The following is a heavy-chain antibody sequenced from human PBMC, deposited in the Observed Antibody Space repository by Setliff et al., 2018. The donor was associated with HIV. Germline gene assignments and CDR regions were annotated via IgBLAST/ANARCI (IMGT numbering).Heavy chain of an antibody. CDR2: IYHSEYT. J-gene: IGHJ4*02. CDR3: ARQQHSSDLKIWNY. V-gene: IGHV4-4*02. CDR1: GGSISSDNW. Sequence: NPSETLSLTCAVSGGSISSDNWWTWVRQPPGKGLEWIGEIYHSEYTNYNASLKSRVTISVDTSKNQFSLTLTSVTAADTAVYYCARQQHSSDLKIWNYWGQGTLVTASS. D-gene: IGHD6-13*01.